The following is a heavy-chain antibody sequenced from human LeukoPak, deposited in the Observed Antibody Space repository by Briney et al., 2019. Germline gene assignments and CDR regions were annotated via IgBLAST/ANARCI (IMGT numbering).Heavy chain of an antibody. CDR1: GGSSSSSSYY. CDR3: ARGLAASGHNWFDP. Sequence: PSETLSLTCSVSGGSSSSSSYYWGWIRQPPGKGLEWIGSIHDSGSTDYNPSLKSRVTISIDTSKNQFSLKLNSVTAADTAVYYCARGLAASGHNWFDPWGQGTLVTVSS. D-gene: IGHD6-13*01. CDR2: IHDSGST. J-gene: IGHJ5*02. V-gene: IGHV4-39*07.